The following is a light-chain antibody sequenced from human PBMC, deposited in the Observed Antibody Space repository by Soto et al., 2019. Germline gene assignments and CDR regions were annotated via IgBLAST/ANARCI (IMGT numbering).Light chain of an antibody. CDR1: SGHSSYA. Sequence: QSVLTQSPSASASLGASVKLTCTLSSGHSSYAIAWHQQQPEKGPRFLMNLNTGGSHTKGDGIPDRFSGSSSGAERYLTISSLQSEDEADYYCQTWDTGTRVFGGGTKVTVL. CDR3: QTWDTGTRV. CDR2: LNTGGSH. V-gene: IGLV4-69*01. J-gene: IGLJ2*01.